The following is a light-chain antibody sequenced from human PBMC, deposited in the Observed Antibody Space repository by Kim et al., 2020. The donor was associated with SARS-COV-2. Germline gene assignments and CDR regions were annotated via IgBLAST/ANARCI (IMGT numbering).Light chain of an antibody. Sequence: RSITISCTGTSSDVGAYNYVSWYQQHPGKAPKLMIFDVNKRPSGLSNRFSGSKSGNTASLTISGLQAEDEADYYCISYASTRSYVFGTGTKVTVL. CDR3: ISYASTRSYV. CDR1: SSDVGAYNY. J-gene: IGLJ1*01. CDR2: DVN. V-gene: IGLV2-14*04.